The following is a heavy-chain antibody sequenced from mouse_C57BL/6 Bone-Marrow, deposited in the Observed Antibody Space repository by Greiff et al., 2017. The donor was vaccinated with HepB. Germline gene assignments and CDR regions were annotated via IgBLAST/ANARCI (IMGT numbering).Heavy chain of an antibody. CDR3: AGDSYYDGSSYVDWYFDV. D-gene: IGHD1-1*01. CDR1: GFPITRGYY. Sequence: VQLKESGPGLVKPSQSLFLTCSITGFPITRGYYWIWIRQSPGKPLEWMGYITHSGETFYNPSLQSPISITRETSKNQFFLQLNSVTTEDTAMYYCAGDSYYDGSSYVDWYFDVWGTGTTVTVSS. J-gene: IGHJ1*03. CDR2: ITHSGET. V-gene: IGHV12-3*01.